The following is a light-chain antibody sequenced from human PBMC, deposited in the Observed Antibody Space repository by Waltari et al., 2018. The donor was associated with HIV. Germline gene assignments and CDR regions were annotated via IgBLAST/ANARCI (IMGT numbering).Light chain of an antibody. Sequence: QSALTQPHSVSGSPGQSLTISCTGPSRYVDTFVSWYQQPPGKAPQVIIYNVNNRPSGVPDRFSGSKSGNTAFLTIAGLQAEDEAEYHCCSHAGNFIFAFGTGTKVTVL. V-gene: IGLV2-11*01. CDR2: NVN. J-gene: IGLJ1*01. CDR3: CSHAGNFIFA. CDR1: SRYVDTF.